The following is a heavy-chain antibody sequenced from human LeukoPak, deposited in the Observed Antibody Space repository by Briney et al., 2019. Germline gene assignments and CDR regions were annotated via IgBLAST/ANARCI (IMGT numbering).Heavy chain of an antibody. J-gene: IGHJ4*02. D-gene: IGHD3-16*01. CDR1: GYSFTNYW. CDR3: ARVSYDYIWGIIYYFDY. Sequence: GESLKISCKGSGYSFTNYWIGWVRQMPGKGLEWMGIIYLGDSDTRYSPSFQGQVTISADKSISTAYLQWSSLKASDTAMFYCARVSYDYIWGIIYYFDYWGQGTLVTVSS. V-gene: IGHV5-51*01. CDR2: IYLGDSDT.